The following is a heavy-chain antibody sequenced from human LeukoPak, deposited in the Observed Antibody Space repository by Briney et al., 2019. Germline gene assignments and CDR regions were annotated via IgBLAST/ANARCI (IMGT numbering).Heavy chain of an antibody. CDR2: ISGSGGST. V-gene: IGHV3-23*01. CDR1: GFTFSSYA. CDR3: AKGSRITIFPPFDP. D-gene: IGHD3-3*01. J-gene: IGHJ5*02. Sequence: GGSLRLSCAASGFTFSSYAMSWVRQAPGKGLEWASAISGSGGSTYYADSVKGRFTISRDNSKNTLYLQMNSLRAEDTAVYYCAKGSRITIFPPFDPWGQGTLVTVSS.